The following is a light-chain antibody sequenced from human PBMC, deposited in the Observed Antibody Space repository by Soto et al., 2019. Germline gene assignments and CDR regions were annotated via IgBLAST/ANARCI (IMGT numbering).Light chain of an antibody. CDR2: DVS. CDR3: SYITSSSTFV. V-gene: IGLV2-14*03. Sequence: QSVLAQPASVSGSRGQSITISCTGTSSDVGRYNYVSWFQQHPGKVPKLIIYDVSNWPSGVSDRFSGSKSGNTASLTISGLQPEDEADYYCSYITSSSTFVSGTGTKVTVL. CDR1: SSDVGRYNY. J-gene: IGLJ1*01.